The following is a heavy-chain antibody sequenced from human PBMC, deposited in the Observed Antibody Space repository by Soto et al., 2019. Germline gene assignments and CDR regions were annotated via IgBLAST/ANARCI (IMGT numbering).Heavy chain of an antibody. CDR2: TYYSAGT. CDR3: ARHASRGYSSSWYFED. V-gene: IGHV4-39*01. Sequence: QLQLQESGPGLVKPSETLSLTCNVSGGSVSSSGYYWGWIRQAPGKGLEWIVSTYYSAGTYYNPSLKSRVTTSIDASQNQVSLTVTSVTAADTTVYYCARHASRGYSSSWYFEDWGQGALVTVSS. J-gene: IGHJ4*02. CDR1: GGSVSSSGYY. D-gene: IGHD6-13*01.